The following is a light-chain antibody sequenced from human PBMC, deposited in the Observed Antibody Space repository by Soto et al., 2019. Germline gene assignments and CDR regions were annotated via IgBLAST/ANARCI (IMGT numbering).Light chain of an antibody. J-gene: IGLJ1*01. Sequence: SYELTQPPSVSVSPGQTASITCSGDKLGDKYACWYQQKPGQSPVLVIYQDSKRPSGIPERFSGSNSGCTATLTISGTMSTAEGDHYCQAWGSSTTYVFGSRTKLTVL. CDR3: QAWGSSTTYV. CDR2: QDS. CDR1: KLGDKY. V-gene: IGLV3-1*01.